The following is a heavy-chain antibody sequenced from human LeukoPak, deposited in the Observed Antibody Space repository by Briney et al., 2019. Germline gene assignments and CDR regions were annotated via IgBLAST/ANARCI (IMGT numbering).Heavy chain of an antibody. CDR2: IIPIFGTA. CDR1: GGTFSSYA. D-gene: IGHD5-18*01. Sequence: ASVKVSCKASGGTFSSYAISWVRQAPGQGLEWMGGIIPIFGTANYAQKFQGRVTITADESTSTAYMELSSLRSEDTAVYYCARTSGYSYGREVDYWGQGTQVTVSS. J-gene: IGHJ4*02. CDR3: ARTSGYSYGREVDY. V-gene: IGHV1-69*01.